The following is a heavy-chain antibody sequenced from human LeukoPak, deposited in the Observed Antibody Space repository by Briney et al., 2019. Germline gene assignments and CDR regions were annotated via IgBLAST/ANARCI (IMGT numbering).Heavy chain of an antibody. CDR1: GFTFSSYE. CDR2: ISSSGSTI. V-gene: IGHV3-48*03. Sequence: GGSLRLSCAASGFTFSSYEMTWVRQAPGKGLEWVSYISSSGSTIYYADSVKGRFTISRDNAKNSLYLQMNSLRAEDTALYYCAKDIGGMGITMVRGVIGFDYWGQGTLVTVSS. D-gene: IGHD3-10*01. J-gene: IGHJ4*02. CDR3: AKDIGGMGITMVRGVIGFDY.